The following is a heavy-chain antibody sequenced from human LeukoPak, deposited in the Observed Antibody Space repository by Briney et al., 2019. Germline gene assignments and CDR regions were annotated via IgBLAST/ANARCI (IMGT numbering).Heavy chain of an antibody. D-gene: IGHD1-26*01. J-gene: IGHJ6*03. CDR2: IYAGGRT. CDR1: GLTVSSNY. V-gene: IGHV3-53*01. Sequence: GGSLRLSCAASGLTVSSNYMSWVRQAPGRGLEWVSVIYAGGRTYYADSVKGRFTISRDNSKNTLYLQMNSLRAEDTAVYYCAKYSGNTYYYYYMDVWGKGTTVTVSS. CDR3: AKYSGNTYYYYYMDV.